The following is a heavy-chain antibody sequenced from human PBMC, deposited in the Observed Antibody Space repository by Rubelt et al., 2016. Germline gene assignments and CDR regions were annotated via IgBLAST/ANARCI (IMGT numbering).Heavy chain of an antibody. V-gene: IGHV3-21*01. CDR2: VTGGSFSI. CDR1: GFTFSNYN. CDR3: ARARSASHADGFDI. Sequence: EAQLVESGGGLVKPGGSLRLSCAASGFTFSNYNMNWVRQAPGKGLEWVSSVTGGSFSIYYADSVKGRFTISRKNAKNELYLQMNSLSVEDTAVYFCARARSASHADGFDIWGQGTMVTVSS. J-gene: IGHJ3*02.